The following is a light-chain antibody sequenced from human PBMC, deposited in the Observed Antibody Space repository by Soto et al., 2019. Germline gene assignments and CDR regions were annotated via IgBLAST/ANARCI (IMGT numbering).Light chain of an antibody. CDR3: SAWDDSIFGPV. Sequence: QSVLTQPPSASGTPGQRVTISCSGGNSNLGSNTVNWYLHLPGTAPKLLIYRDNQRPSGVPDRFSGSKSGTSASLAISGLKSEDEADDFCSAWDDSIFGPVFGGGTKLTVL. CDR2: RDN. V-gene: IGLV1-44*01. J-gene: IGLJ2*01. CDR1: NSNLGSNT.